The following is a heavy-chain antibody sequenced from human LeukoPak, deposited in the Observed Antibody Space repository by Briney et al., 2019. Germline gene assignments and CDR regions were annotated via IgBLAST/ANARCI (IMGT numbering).Heavy chain of an antibody. D-gene: IGHD6-6*01. V-gene: IGHV1-69*05. J-gene: IGHJ6*03. CDR2: IIPILGTA. Sequence: ASVKVSCKASGGTFSSYAISWVRQAPGQGLEWMGGIIPILGTANYAQRFQGRVTITTDESTSTAYMELSSLRSEDTAVYYCASSSTARFYYYYMDVWGKGTTVTVSS. CDR3: ASSSTARFYYYYMDV. CDR1: GGTFSSYA.